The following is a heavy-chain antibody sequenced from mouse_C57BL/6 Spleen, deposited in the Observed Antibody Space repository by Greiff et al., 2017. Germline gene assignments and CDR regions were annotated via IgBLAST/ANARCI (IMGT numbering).Heavy chain of an antibody. CDR1: GYTFTSYW. Sequence: QVQLQQPGAELVRPGTSVKLSCKASGYTFTSYWMHWVKQRPGQGLEWIGVIDPSDSYTNYNQKFKGKATLTVDTSSSTAYMQLSSLTSEDSAVYYCARGGTTVPDYVDYWGQGTTLTVSS. J-gene: IGHJ2*01. V-gene: IGHV1-59*01. D-gene: IGHD1-1*01. CDR3: ARGGTTVPDYVDY. CDR2: IDPSDSYT.